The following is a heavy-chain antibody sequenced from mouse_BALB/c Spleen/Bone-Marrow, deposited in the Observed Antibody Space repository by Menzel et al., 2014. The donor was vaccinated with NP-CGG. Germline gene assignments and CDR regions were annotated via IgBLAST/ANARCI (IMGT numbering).Heavy chain of an antibody. Sequence: VQLQQSGAELVKPGASVKLSCTASGFNIKDTYMHWVKQGPEQGLEWIGRIDPANGNTKYDPKFQGKATITADTSSNTAYLQLSSLTSEDTAVYYCTRGYGNYALYYYAMDYWGQGTSVTVSS. J-gene: IGHJ4*01. V-gene: IGHV14-3*02. CDR1: GFNIKDTY. CDR2: IDPANGNT. CDR3: TRGYGNYALYYYAMDY. D-gene: IGHD2-10*02.